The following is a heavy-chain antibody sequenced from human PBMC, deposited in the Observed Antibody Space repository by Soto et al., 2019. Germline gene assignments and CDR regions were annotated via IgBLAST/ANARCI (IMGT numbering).Heavy chain of an antibody. CDR3: ARVRANCSGGSCYRYYFDY. J-gene: IGHJ4*02. Sequence: ASVKVSCKASGYTFTSYAMHWVRQAPGQRLGWMGWINAGNGNTKYSQKFQGRVTITRDTSASTAYMELSSLRSADTAVYYCARVRANCSGGSCYRYYFDYWGQGTLVTVSS. D-gene: IGHD2-15*01. V-gene: IGHV1-3*01. CDR1: GYTFTSYA. CDR2: INAGNGNT.